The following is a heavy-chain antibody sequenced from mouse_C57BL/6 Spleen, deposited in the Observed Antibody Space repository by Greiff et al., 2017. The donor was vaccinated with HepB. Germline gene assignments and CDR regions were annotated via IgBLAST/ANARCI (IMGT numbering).Heavy chain of an antibody. CDR3: ARGRTYYGSSYYYAMDY. V-gene: IGHV5-17*01. D-gene: IGHD1-1*01. J-gene: IGHJ4*01. CDR2: ISSGSSTI. Sequence: EVHLVESGGGLVKPGGSLKLSCAASGFTFSDYGMHWVRQAPEKGLEWVAYISSGSSTIYYADTVKGRFTISRDNAKNTLFLQMTSLRSEDTAMYYCARGRTYYGSSYYYAMDYWGQGTSVTVSS. CDR1: GFTFSDYG.